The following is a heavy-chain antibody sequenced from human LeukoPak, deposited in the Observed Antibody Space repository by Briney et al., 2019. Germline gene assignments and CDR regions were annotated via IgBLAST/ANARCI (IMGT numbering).Heavy chain of an antibody. CDR2: INPNSGGT. Sequence: GASVKVSCKASGYTFTGYYMHWVRQAPGQGLEWMGWINPNSGGTNYAQKFQGRVTMTRDTSISTAYMELSRLRSDDTAVYYCARDFRWLIMVRGVSSAFDIWGQGTMVTVSS. V-gene: IGHV1-2*02. CDR3: ARDFRWLIMVRGVSSAFDI. D-gene: IGHD3-10*01. J-gene: IGHJ3*02. CDR1: GYTFTGYY.